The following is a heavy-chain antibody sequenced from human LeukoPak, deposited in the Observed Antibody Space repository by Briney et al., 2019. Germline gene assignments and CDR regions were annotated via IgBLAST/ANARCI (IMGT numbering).Heavy chain of an antibody. CDR1: AFTFSSYG. J-gene: IGHJ4*02. CDR2: ISGSGGST. CDR3: ARDDTTSGYYEFGY. V-gene: IGHV3-23*01. Sequence: GGSLRLSCAASAFTFSSYGMHWVRQAPGKGLEWVSAISGSGGSTYYADSVKGRFTISRDNSKNTLYLQMNSLRAEDTAVYYCARDDTTSGYYEFGYWGQGTLVTVSS. D-gene: IGHD5-12*01.